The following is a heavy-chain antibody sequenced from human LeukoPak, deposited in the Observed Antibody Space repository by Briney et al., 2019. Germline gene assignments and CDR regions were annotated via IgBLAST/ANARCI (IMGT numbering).Heavy chain of an antibody. V-gene: IGHV3-30-3*01. Sequence: PGGSLRLSCAASGFTFSNYTIHWVRQAPGKGLEWVAVISYDGPNTYYADSVKGRFTISRDKSKNTLYLQTNSLRAEDTAMYYCAREMITFGGSTGFDYWGQGTLVTVSS. J-gene: IGHJ4*02. CDR2: ISYDGPNT. CDR3: AREMITFGGSTGFDY. D-gene: IGHD3-16*01. CDR1: GFTFSNYT.